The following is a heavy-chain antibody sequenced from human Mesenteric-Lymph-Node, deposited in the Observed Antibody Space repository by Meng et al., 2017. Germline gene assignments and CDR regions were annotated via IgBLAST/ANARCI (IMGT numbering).Heavy chain of an antibody. J-gene: IGHJ6*02. Sequence: ASVKVSCKASGYTFTSYGISWVRQAPGQGLEWMGWISAYNGNTNYAQKLQGRVTMTTDTSTSTAYMGLRSLRSDDTAVYYCARFPPNTAMADYGMDVWGQGTTVTVSS. CDR1: GYTFTSYG. D-gene: IGHD5-18*01. CDR3: ARFPPNTAMADYGMDV. V-gene: IGHV1-18*01. CDR2: ISAYNGNT.